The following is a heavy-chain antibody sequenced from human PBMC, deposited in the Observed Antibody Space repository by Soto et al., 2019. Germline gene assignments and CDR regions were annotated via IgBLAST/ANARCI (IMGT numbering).Heavy chain of an antibody. CDR2: IIPIFGTA. CDR1: GGTFSSYA. D-gene: IGHD2-2*01. V-gene: IGHV1-69*12. J-gene: IGHJ6*02. Sequence: QVPLVQSGAEVKQPGSSVKVSCKASGGTFSSYAISWVRQAPGQGLEWMGGIIPIFGTANYAQKFQGRVTITADESTSTAYMVLSSLRSEDTAVYYCARHVPAAGYYYGMDVWGQGTTVTVSS. CDR3: ARHVPAAGYYYGMDV.